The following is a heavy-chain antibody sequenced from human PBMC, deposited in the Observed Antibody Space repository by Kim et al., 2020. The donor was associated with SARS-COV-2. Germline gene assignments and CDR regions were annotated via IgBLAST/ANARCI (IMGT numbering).Heavy chain of an antibody. Sequence: SGPTLVNPTQTLTLTCTFSGFSLSTSGVGVGWIRQPPGKALEWLALIYWDDDKRYSPSLKSRLTITKDTSKNQVVLTMTNMDPVDTATYYCAHRGVNLYTAMVWGWFDPWGQGTLVTVSS. CDR1: GFSLSTSGVG. J-gene: IGHJ5*02. CDR2: IYWDDDK. CDR3: AHRGVNLYTAMVWGWFDP. V-gene: IGHV2-5*02. D-gene: IGHD5-18*01.